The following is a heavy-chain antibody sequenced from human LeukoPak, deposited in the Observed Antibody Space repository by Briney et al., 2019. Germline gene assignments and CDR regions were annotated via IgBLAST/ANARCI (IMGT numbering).Heavy chain of an antibody. CDR2: ISGGGGST. D-gene: IGHD2-2*01. CDR3: ASCFDFVVVPAATRNDYYMDV. CDR1: GFTFSSYS. Sequence: PGGSLRLSCAASGFTFSSYSMNWVRQAPGKGLEWVSAISGGGGSTYYADSVKGRFTISRDNSKNTLYLQMNSLRAEDTAVYYCASCFDFVVVPAATRNDYYMDVWGKGTTVTVSS. J-gene: IGHJ6*03. V-gene: IGHV3-23*01.